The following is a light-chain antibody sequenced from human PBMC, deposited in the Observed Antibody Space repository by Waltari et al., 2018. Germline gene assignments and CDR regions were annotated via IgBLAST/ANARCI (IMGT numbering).Light chain of an antibody. CDR2: GAS. J-gene: IGKJ2*01. CDR1: QSVRNTK. CDR3: QQYGSSPYT. V-gene: IGKV3-20*01. Sequence: EIVLTQSPGTLSLSPGERATLSCRASQSVRNTKLAWYQQKRGPAPRLLIYGASSRATGIPDRFSGSGSGADFSLTISRLEPEDFAVYYCQQYGSSPYTFGQGTNLEI.